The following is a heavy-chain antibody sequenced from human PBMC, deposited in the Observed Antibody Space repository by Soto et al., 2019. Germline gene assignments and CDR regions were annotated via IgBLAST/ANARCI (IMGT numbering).Heavy chain of an antibody. CDR2: IIPIFGTA. D-gene: IGHD3-22*01. Sequence: QVQLVQSGAEVKKPGSSVKVSCKASGGTFSSYAISWVRQAPGQGLEWMGGIIPIFGTANYAQKFQGRVTITADESTSTAYMELRSLRSEDTAVYYCARRAGYYYDSSGYYYPDYYYYGMDVWGQGTTVTVSS. CDR1: GGTFSSYA. CDR3: ARRAGYYYDSSGYYYPDYYYYGMDV. J-gene: IGHJ6*02. V-gene: IGHV1-69*01.